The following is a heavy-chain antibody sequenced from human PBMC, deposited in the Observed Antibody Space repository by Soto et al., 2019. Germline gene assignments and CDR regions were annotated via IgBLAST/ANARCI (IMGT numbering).Heavy chain of an antibody. CDR1: GFTFSIYA. V-gene: IGHV3-23*01. CDR3: AKWHTYNYDSLAFSGFDC. J-gene: IGHJ4*02. D-gene: IGHD3-16*01. CDR2: SSGGDGSP. Sequence: GSLRPSCVASGFTFSIYAMAWVRQVPGMGLEWVSASSGGDGSPSYADSVKGRFTISRDNSKDTLYLHMNSLRADDTAAYYCAKWHTYNYDSLAFSGFDCWGQGTQVTVSS.